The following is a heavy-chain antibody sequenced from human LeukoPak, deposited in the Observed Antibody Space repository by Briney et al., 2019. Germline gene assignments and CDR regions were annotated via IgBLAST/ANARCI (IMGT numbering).Heavy chain of an antibody. J-gene: IGHJ4*02. D-gene: IGHD4-23*01. CDR2: IYHSGST. V-gene: IGHV4-30-2*01. CDR1: GGSISSGGYS. Sequence: SQTLSLTCAVSGGSISSGGYSWSWIRQPPGKGLEWIGYIYHSGSTYYNPSLKSRVTISVDRSKNQFSLKLSSVTAADTAVYYCASLDGDTSLFDYWGQGTLVTVSS. CDR3: ASLDGDTSLFDY.